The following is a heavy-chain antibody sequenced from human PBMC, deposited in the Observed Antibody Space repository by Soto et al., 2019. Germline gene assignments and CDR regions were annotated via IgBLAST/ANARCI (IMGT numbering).Heavy chain of an antibody. Sequence: PGESLKISCKGSGYSFTIYWIGWVLQMPWKGLEWMGIIYPGDSDTRYSPSFQGQVTISADKSISTAYLQWSSLKASDTAMYYCARPSLQGVAFPYDAFDIWGQGTMVTVSS. CDR1: GYSFTIYW. D-gene: IGHD3-3*02. J-gene: IGHJ3*02. V-gene: IGHV5-51*01. CDR3: ARPSLQGVAFPYDAFDI. CDR2: IYPGDSDT.